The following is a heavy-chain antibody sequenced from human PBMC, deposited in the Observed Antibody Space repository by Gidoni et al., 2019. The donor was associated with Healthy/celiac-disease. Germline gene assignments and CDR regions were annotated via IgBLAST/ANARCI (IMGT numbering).Heavy chain of an antibody. CDR3: ARNLALMGAKGGHDAFDI. CDR1: GFTFRSYA. Sequence: QVQLVESGGGVVQPGRSLRLSCAASGFTFRSYAMHWVRQAPGKGLEWVAVISYDGSNKYYADSVKGRFTISRDNSKNTLYLQMNSLRAEDTAVYYCARNLALMGAKGGHDAFDIWGQGTMVTVSS. J-gene: IGHJ3*02. D-gene: IGHD1-26*01. V-gene: IGHV3-30-3*01. CDR2: ISYDGSNK.